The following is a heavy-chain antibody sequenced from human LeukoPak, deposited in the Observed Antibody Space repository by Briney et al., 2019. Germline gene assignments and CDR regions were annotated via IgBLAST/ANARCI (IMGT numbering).Heavy chain of an antibody. V-gene: IGHV3-48*04. J-gene: IGHJ4*02. Sequence: GGSLRLSSAASGFTLSSYWMNWVRQAPGKGLEWDSYISSSGSTIYNADSMKGRFTISRDNAKNSLYLQVNSLGAEDTAVYYCARVWHYDYWGQGTLVTVSS. CDR2: ISSSGSTI. CDR1: GFTLSSYW. CDR3: ARVWHYDY. D-gene: IGHD1-7*01.